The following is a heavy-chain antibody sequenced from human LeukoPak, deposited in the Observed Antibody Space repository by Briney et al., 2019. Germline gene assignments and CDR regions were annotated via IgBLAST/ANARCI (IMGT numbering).Heavy chain of an antibody. D-gene: IGHD2-15*01. J-gene: IGHJ4*02. V-gene: IGHV3-53*01. CDR3: ARGLLF. CDR1: GFTFTSYS. Sequence: GGSLRLSCAASGFTFTSYSMNWVRQAPGKGLEWVSVIYSDGSTYYTDSVKGRFTISRDNSKNTLYLQMNSLRAEDTAVYYCARGLLFWGQGTLVTVSS. CDR2: IYSDGST.